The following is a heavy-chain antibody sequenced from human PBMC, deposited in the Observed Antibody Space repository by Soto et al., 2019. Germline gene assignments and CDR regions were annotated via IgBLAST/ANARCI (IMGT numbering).Heavy chain of an antibody. J-gene: IGHJ6*02. CDR3: ARGDIVVGPAAIRDYYYGMDV. D-gene: IGHD2-2*02. V-gene: IGHV1-8*01. Sequence: ASVKVSCKASGYTFTSYDINWVRQATGQGLEWMGWMNPNSGNTGYAQKFQGRVTMTRNTSISTAYMELSSLRSEDTAVYYCARGDIVVGPAAIRDYYYGMDVWGQGTTVTVSS. CDR2: MNPNSGNT. CDR1: GYTFTSYD.